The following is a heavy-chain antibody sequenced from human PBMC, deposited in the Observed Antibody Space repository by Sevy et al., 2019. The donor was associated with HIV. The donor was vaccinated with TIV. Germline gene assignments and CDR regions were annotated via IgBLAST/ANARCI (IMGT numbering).Heavy chain of an antibody. CDR2: IRSKANSYAT. CDR3: AKLPSTVMFREKGY. V-gene: IGHV3-73*01. CDR1: GFTFSGSA. D-gene: IGHD3-10*01. J-gene: IGHJ4*02. Sequence: GGSLRLSCAASGFTFSGSAMHWVRQASGKGLEWVGRIRSKANSYATAYAASVKGRFTISRDDSKNTAYLQMNSLKTEDTAIYYCAKLPSTVMFREKGYWGQGTRVTVSS.